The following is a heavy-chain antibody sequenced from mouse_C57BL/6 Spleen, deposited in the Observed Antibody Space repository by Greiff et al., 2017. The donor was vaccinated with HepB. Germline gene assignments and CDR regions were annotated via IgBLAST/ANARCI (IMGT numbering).Heavy chain of an antibody. J-gene: IGHJ2*01. CDR3: VRHGRQGYFDY. V-gene: IGHV10-1*01. Sequence: DVKLQESGGGLVQPKGSLKLSCAASGFSFNTYAMNWVRQAPGKGLEWVARIRSKSNNYATYYADSVKDRFTISRDDSESMLYLQINNLKTEDTAMYYCVRHGRQGYFDYWGQGTTLTVSS. CDR1: GFSFNTYA. CDR2: IRSKSNNYAT.